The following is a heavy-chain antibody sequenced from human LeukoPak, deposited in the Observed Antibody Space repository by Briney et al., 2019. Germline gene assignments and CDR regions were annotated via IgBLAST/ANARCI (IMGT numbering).Heavy chain of an antibody. CDR3: ARDRGWELLLYYFDY. J-gene: IGHJ4*02. CDR1: GGSIYTGDYY. Sequence: SETLSLTCTVSGGSIYTGDYYWAWLRQPPGKGLEWIGSLFYSGNMYYSPSLKSRVTISVDTSKNHFSLNLNSVTAADTAVYYCARDRGWELLLYYFDYWGQGTLVTVSS. CDR2: LFYSGNM. D-gene: IGHD1-26*01. V-gene: IGHV4-39*07.